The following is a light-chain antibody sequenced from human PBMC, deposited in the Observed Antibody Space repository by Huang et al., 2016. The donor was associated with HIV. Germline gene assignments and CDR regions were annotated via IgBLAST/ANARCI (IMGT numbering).Light chain of an antibody. CDR2: WAS. CDR1: QTILHDSDSRNY. V-gene: IGKV4-1*01. CDR3: QQYYSSPFT. J-gene: IGKJ3*01. Sequence: DIVMTQSPDSLAVSLGDRATINCKSSQTILHDSDSRNYLAWYQQKPGPPTKLLIHWASSRKSGVPDRFIGSGSGTDFTLTISSLQAEDVAVYYCQQYYSSPFTFGPGTNVDI.